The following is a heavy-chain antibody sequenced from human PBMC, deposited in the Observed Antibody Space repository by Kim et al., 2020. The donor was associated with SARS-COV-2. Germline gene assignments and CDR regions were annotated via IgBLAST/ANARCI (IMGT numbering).Heavy chain of an antibody. J-gene: IGHJ5*02. CDR2: ISSNGGST. CDR1: GFTFSSYA. Sequence: GGSLRLSCSASGFTFSSYAMHWVRQAPGKGLEYVSAISSNGGSTYYADSVKGRFTISRDNSKNTLYLQMSSLRAEDTAVYYCVKGYSSGWYEYRFDPWGQGTLVTVSS. V-gene: IGHV3-64D*06. CDR3: VKGYSSGWYEYRFDP. D-gene: IGHD6-19*01.